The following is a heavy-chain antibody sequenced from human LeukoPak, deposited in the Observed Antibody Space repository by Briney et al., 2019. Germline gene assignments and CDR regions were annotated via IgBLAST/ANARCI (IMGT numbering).Heavy chain of an antibody. CDR3: ARDNGDYCSSNNNYYFDY. Sequence: PSETLSLTCAVSGGSFSGYYWSWVRQAPGKGLEWIGEINNSGTTNYTPSLKSRVTISVDTSTNQFSLKLTSLTAADTAVYYCARDNGDYCSSNNNYYFDYWGQGTLVTVSS. J-gene: IGHJ4*02. V-gene: IGHV4-34*01. CDR1: GGSFSGYY. CDR2: INNSGTT. D-gene: IGHD4-17*01.